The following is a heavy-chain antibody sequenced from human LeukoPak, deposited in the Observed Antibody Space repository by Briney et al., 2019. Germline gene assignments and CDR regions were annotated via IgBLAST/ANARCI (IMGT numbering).Heavy chain of an antibody. CDR3: AKARIAVAFDFDY. J-gene: IGHJ4*02. V-gene: IGHV3-23*01. CDR2: ISGSGSDT. CDR1: GFTFNSYA. Sequence: PGGSLRLSCAASGFTFNSYAMSWVRQAPGKGLERVSTISGSGSDTYYADSVKGRFTISRDNSKNTLYLQMNSLRVEDTAVYYCAKARIAVAFDFDYWGQGTLVTVSS. D-gene: IGHD6-19*01.